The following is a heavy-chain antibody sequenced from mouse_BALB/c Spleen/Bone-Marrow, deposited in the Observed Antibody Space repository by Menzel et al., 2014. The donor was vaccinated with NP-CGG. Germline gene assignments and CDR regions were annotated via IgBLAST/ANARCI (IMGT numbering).Heavy chain of an antibody. CDR3: ARDTTSNIYWYFDV. V-gene: IGHV7-3*02. CDR2: IGTKVNVYTT. J-gene: IGHJ1*01. CDR1: GFTFTDYY. D-gene: IGHD2-5*01. Sequence: EVKLVESGGGLVQPGGSLRLSCAISGFTFTDYYMSWVRQPPGKALEWLGFIGTKVNVYTTEYSTSVKGRFTISRDNSQSILYLQMNTLRAEDSATYYCARDTTSNIYWYFDVWGAGTTVTVSS.